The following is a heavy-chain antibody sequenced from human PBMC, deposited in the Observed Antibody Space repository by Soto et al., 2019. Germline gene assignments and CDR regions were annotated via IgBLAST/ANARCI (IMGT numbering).Heavy chain of an antibody. CDR1: GYIFTRYG. V-gene: IGHV1-18*01. Sequence: QVQLVQSGAEVKKPGASVKVSCKASGYIFTRYGITWVRQAPGQGLEWMGWISAYNGDTNYAQNFQGRVTMTTDTPTSTAYMELRSLTSDDTAVYYCAREGYCSGGSCALYSHDYFGMDVWGQGTTVTVSS. CDR3: AREGYCSGGSCALYSHDYFGMDV. J-gene: IGHJ6*02. CDR2: ISAYNGDT. D-gene: IGHD2-15*01.